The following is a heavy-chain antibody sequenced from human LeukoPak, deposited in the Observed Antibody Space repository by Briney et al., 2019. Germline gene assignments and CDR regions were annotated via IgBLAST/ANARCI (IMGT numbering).Heavy chain of an antibody. CDR1: GFTFSSYS. CDR2: IYSGGST. D-gene: IGHD1-26*01. CDR3: ARGSGSYLHDAFDI. V-gene: IGHV3-66*01. J-gene: IGHJ3*02. Sequence: GGSLSLSCAASGFTFSSYSMNWVRQAPGKGLEWVSVIYSGGSTYYADSVKGRFTISRDNSKNTLYLQMNSLRAEDTAVYYCARGSGSYLHDAFDIWGQGTMVTVSS.